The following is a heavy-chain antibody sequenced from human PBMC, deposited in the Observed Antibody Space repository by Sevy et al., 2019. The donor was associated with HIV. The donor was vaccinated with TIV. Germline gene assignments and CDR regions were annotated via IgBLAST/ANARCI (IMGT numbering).Heavy chain of an antibody. V-gene: IGHV3-23*01. J-gene: IGHJ4*01. CDR3: AKVDSSGHYSVSGFDY. D-gene: IGHD3-22*01. CDR1: GFTFSSYA. Sequence: GGCLRLSCAASGFTFSSYAMSWVRQAPGKGLEWVSAISGSGGSTYYADSVKGRFTISRDNSKNTLYLQMNSLRAEDTAVYYCAKVDSSGHYSVSGFDYWGHGTLVTVSS. CDR2: ISGSGGST.